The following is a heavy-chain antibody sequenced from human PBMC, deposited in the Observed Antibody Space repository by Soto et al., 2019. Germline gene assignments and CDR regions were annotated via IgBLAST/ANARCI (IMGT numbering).Heavy chain of an antibody. CDR3: TRDLYYFDSSAYYGHNWFDP. CDR1: GGTFSTYT. Sequence: ASVKVSCKASGGTFSTYTMSWVRQAPGQGLEWMGGIIPMFATTTYAEKFQGRVTITADESTNTAYMELSSLRYDDTAVYYCTRDLYYFDSSAYYGHNWFDPWGQGTRVTSPQ. CDR2: IIPMFATT. D-gene: IGHD3-22*01. V-gene: IGHV1-69*13. J-gene: IGHJ5*02.